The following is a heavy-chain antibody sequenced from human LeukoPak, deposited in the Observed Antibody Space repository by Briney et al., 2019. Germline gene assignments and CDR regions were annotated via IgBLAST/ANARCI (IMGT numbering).Heavy chain of an antibody. CDR3: ARAPSYDFWSGLQYYYYGMDV. Sequence: GGSLRLSCAASGFTFSDYYMSWIRQAPGKGLEWVSYISSSGSTIHYADSVKGRFTISRDNAKNSLYLQMNSLRAEDTAVYYCARAPSYDFWSGLQYYYYGMDVWGQGTTVTVSS. CDR1: GFTFSDYY. CDR2: ISSSGSTI. V-gene: IGHV3-11*01. D-gene: IGHD3-3*01. J-gene: IGHJ6*02.